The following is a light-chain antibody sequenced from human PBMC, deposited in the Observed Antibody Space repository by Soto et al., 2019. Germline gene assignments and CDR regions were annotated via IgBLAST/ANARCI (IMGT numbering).Light chain of an antibody. CDR3: AAWDDSLNGPV. Sequence: QSVLTQPPSASGNPGQRVTISCSGSSSNIGSNTVNWYQQLPGTASKLLIYSNNQRPSGVPDRFSGSKSGTSASLAISGLQSEDEADYYCAAWDDSLNGPVFGTGTKVTVL. V-gene: IGLV1-44*01. CDR2: SNN. CDR1: SSNIGSNT. J-gene: IGLJ1*01.